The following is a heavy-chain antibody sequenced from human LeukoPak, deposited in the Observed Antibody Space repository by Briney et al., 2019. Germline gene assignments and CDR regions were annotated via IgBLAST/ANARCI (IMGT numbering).Heavy chain of an antibody. V-gene: IGHV3-7*01. D-gene: IGHD1-26*01. J-gene: IGHJ4*02. CDR3: ARKGDGRVDY. Sequence: GGSLRLSCEASGFTFSSYWMSWVRQAPGKGLEWVANIKQRGTETFLMDAVKGRFTVSRDNGKSTLYLQMNSLTIEDSAMYYCARKGDGRVDYWGQGTPVTVSS. CDR1: GFTFSSYW. CDR2: IKQRGTET.